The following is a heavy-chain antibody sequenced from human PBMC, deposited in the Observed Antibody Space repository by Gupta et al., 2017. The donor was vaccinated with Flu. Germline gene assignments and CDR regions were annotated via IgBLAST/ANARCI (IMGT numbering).Heavy chain of an antibody. CDR3: AKGNRVAAAGTGDY. CDR2: IRGSGGST. CDR1: GFTFSSYA. D-gene: IGHD6-13*01. J-gene: IGHJ4*02. V-gene: IGHV3-23*01. Sequence: EVQLLESGGGLVQPGGSLRLSCAASGFTFSSYAMSWVRQAPGKGLEWGSDIRGSGGSTYYADSVKGRFTISRDNSKNTLYLQMNSLRAEDTAVYYCAKGNRVAAAGTGDYWGQGTLVTVSS.